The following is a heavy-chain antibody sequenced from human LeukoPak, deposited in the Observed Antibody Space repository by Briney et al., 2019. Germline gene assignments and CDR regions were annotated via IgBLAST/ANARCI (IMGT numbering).Heavy chain of an antibody. CDR3: ATLTRYHSDGYTSRGYNDF. CDR2: ISPNSGGT. J-gene: IGHJ4*02. CDR1: GYTFTAYN. D-gene: IGHD5-24*01. Sequence: GASVKVSCKASGYTFTAYNMHWVRQAPGQGLECMGRISPNSGGTDYSQKFQDRFTMTRDTSISTAYMEVSSLRSDDTAVYYCATLTRYHSDGYTSRGYNDFWGQGTLVTVSS. V-gene: IGHV1-2*02.